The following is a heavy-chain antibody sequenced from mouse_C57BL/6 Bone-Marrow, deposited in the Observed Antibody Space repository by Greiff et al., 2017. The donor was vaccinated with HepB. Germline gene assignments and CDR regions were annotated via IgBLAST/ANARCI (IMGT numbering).Heavy chain of an antibody. D-gene: IGHD2-3*01. J-gene: IGHJ2*01. CDR1: GYSFTGYY. V-gene: IGHV1-42*01. CDR2: INPSTGGT. Sequence: VQLQQSGPELVKPGASVKISCKASGYSFTGYYMNWVKQSPEKSLEWIGEINPSTGGTTYNQKFKAKATLTVDKSSSTAYMQLKSLTSEDSAVYYCASYDNFDYWSQGTTLTVSS. CDR3: ASYDNFDY.